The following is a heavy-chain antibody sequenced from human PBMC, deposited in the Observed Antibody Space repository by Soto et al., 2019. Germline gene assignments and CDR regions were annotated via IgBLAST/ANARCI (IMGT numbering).Heavy chain of an antibody. Sequence: QVPLVQSGAEVKKPGASVKVSCKSSGYTFTTYAVHWVRQAPGQRLEWMGWINAGNGYVRYSEKFQGRVTITRDTSASTAYMDLRSLRSEDTALYYCARSAGAGDFDCWGQGTLVTVSS. CDR2: INAGNGYV. V-gene: IGHV1-3*01. J-gene: IGHJ4*02. CDR1: GYTFTTYA. D-gene: IGHD6-13*01. CDR3: ARSAGAGDFDC.